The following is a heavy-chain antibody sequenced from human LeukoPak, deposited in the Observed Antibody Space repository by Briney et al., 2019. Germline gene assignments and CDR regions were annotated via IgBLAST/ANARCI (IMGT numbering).Heavy chain of an antibody. CDR3: AKSGYNRFDY. CDR2: ISGGDATT. CDR1: GFTFSSYW. Sequence: GGSLRLSCAASGFTFSSYWMSWVRQAPGKGLEWVSNISGGDATTYYADSVKGRFTISRDSSKNTLYLQMNSLRADDTAVYYCAKSGYNRFDYWGQGTLVTVSS. J-gene: IGHJ4*02. V-gene: IGHV3-23*01. D-gene: IGHD5-24*01.